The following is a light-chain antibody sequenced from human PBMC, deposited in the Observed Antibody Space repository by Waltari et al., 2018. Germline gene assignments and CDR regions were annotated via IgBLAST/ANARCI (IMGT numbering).Light chain of an antibody. CDR3: MQALQTPWT. J-gene: IGKJ1*01. CDR2: LGS. V-gene: IGKV2-28*01. CDR1: QSLLHGNGYNY. Sequence: DIVMTQSPLSLPVTPGEPASISCRSSQSLLHGNGYNYLDWYLQKPGQSPQLLIYLGSYRASGVPDRFSGSGSGTDFTLKISRVEAEDVGVYYCMQALQTPWTFGQGTKVEIK.